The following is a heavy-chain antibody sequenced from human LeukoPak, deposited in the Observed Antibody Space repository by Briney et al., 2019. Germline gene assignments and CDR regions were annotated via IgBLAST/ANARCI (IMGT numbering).Heavy chain of an antibody. CDR3: ASLLNYYDSSGYSYYYYMDV. J-gene: IGHJ6*03. V-gene: IGHV4-61*02. Sequence: PSQTLSLTSTVSGGSISNGSYYWSWIRQSAGKGLEWIGRIYTSGSTNYNPSLKSRVTISVDTSKNQFSLKLSSVTAADTAVYYCASLLNYYDSSGYSYYYYMDVWGKGTTVTVSS. D-gene: IGHD3-22*01. CDR2: IYTSGST. CDR1: GGSISNGSYY.